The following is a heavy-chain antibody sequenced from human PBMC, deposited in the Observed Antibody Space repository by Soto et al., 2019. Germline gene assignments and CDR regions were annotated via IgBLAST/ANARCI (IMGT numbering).Heavy chain of an antibody. CDR2: IYYSGST. CDR1: GGSISSGDYY. V-gene: IGHV4-30-4*01. D-gene: IGHD6-13*01. J-gene: IGHJ6*02. Sequence: NPSETLSLTCTVSGGSISSGDYYWSWIRQPPGKGLEWIGYIYYSGSTYYNPSLKSRVTISVDTSKNQFSLKLSSVTAADTAVYYCARGQYSSSWGTNYYYYGMDVWGQGTTVTVSS. CDR3: ARGQYSSSWGTNYYYYGMDV.